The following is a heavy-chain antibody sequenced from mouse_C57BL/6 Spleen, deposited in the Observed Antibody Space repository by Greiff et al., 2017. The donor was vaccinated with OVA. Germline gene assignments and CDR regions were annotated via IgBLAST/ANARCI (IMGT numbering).Heavy chain of an antibody. Sequence: QVQLQQPGPELVKPGASVKLSCKASGYTFTSSWMHWVKPRPGQGLEWIGNINPSNGGTNYNEKFKSKATLTVDKYSSTAYMQLSSLTSYYSAVDYWARNDYGFAYWCQGTLVTVSA. CDR1: GYTFTSSW. CDR3: ARNDYGFAY. J-gene: IGHJ3*01. V-gene: IGHV1-53*01. CDR2: INPSNGGT. D-gene: IGHD2-4*01.